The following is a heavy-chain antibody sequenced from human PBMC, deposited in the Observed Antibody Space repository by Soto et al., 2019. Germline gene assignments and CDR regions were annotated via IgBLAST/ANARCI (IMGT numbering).Heavy chain of an antibody. D-gene: IGHD1-26*01. J-gene: IGHJ4*02. CDR3: ARDMVGGDSGSYQD. V-gene: IGHV3-30-3*01. CDR1: GFTFSSYA. Sequence: QVQLVESGGGVVQPGRSLRLSCAASGFTFSSYAMHWVRQAPGKGLEWVAVISYDGSNKYYADSVKGRFTISRDNSKNTLYLQMNSLRAEDTAVYYCARDMVGGDSGSYQDWGQGTLVTVSS. CDR2: ISYDGSNK.